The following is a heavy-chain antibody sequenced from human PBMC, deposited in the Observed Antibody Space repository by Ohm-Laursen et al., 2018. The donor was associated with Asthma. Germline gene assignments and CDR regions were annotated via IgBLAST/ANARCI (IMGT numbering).Heavy chain of an antibody. D-gene: IGHD5-12*01. Sequence: SLILFCAASGFTFSSYSMNWVRQAPGKGLEWVSSISSSSSYIYYADSVKGRFTISRDNAKNSLYLQMNSLRAEDTAVYYCARVRGYSGYDWSGYYFDYWGQGTLVTVSS. V-gene: IGHV3-21*01. CDR3: ARVRGYSGYDWSGYYFDY. CDR2: ISSSSSYI. J-gene: IGHJ4*02. CDR1: GFTFSSYS.